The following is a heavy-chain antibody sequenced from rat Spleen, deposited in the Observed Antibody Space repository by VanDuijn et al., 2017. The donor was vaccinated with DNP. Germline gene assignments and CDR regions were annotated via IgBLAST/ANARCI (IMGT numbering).Heavy chain of an antibody. D-gene: IGHD4-3*01. V-gene: IGHV5-22*01. CDR1: GFTFSDYY. CDR2: ISYEGSRI. Sequence: EVQLVESGGDLVQPGRSLTLSCAASGFTFSDYYMAWVRQAPKKGLEWVATISYEGSRIHYGESVKGRFTISRDNAKNTLYLQMNSLRSEDMATYYCARWNSGHFDYWGQGVMVPVSS. CDR3: ARWNSGHFDY. J-gene: IGHJ2*01.